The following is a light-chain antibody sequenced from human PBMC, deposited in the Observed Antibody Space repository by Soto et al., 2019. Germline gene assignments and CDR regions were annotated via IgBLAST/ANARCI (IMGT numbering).Light chain of an antibody. Sequence: QSVLTQPPSASASLGASVKLTCTLSSGHSSYTIAWHQQQPQKGPRYLMNLNSDGSHSKGDGIPDRFSGSSSGAERYLTIASLQSEDEADYYCQTCGTGIYVFGPVTTLTVL. V-gene: IGLV4-69*01. CDR1: SGHSSYT. CDR3: QTCGTGIYV. J-gene: IGLJ1*01. CDR2: LNSDGSH.